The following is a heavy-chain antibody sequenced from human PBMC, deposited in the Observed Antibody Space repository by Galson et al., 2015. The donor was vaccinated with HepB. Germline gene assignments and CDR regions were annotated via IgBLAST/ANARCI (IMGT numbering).Heavy chain of an antibody. D-gene: IGHD2-15*01. V-gene: IGHV4-34*01. J-gene: IGHJ4*02. CDR1: GGSFSGLY. CDR3: ARRGGSRLTATFDL. CDR2: INHIGGT. Sequence: ETLSLTCAVSGGSFSGLYWTWIRQSPDKGLEWIGEINHIGGTNYNPSLKGRATLSVDTSRKQFSLKLRSLNAADTAVYYCARRGGSRLTATFDLWGQGVVVTVSS.